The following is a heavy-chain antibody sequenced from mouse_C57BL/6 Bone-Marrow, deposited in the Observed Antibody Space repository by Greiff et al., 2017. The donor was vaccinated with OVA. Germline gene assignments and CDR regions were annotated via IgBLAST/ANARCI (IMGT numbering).Heavy chain of an antibody. CDR3: ARLIYYGNFYAMDY. V-gene: IGHV1-42*01. Sequence: EVKLVESGPELVKPGASVKISCKASGYSFTGYYMNWVKQSPEKSLEWIGEINPSTGGTTYNQKFKAKATLTVDKSSSTAYMQLKSLTSEDSAVYYCARLIYYGNFYAMDYWGQGTSVTVSS. CDR2: INPSTGGT. CDR1: GYSFTGYY. J-gene: IGHJ4*01. D-gene: IGHD2-1*01.